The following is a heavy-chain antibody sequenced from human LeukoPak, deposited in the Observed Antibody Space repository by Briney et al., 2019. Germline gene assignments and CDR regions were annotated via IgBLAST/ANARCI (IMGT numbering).Heavy chain of an antibody. D-gene: IGHD3-22*01. CDR3: ASLSADYYDSSGYYPVDY. Sequence: SETLSLTCTVSGGSISSYYWSWIRQPAGKGLEWLGRIYTSGSTNYNPSLKSRVTMSVDTSKNQFSLKLSSVTAADTAVYYCASLSADYYDSSGYYPVDYWGQGTLVTVSS. CDR2: IYTSGST. J-gene: IGHJ4*02. V-gene: IGHV4-4*07. CDR1: GGSISSYY.